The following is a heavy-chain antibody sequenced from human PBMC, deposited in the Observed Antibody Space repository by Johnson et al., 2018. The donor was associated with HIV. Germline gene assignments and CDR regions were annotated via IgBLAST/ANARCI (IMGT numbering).Heavy chain of an antibody. CDR2: IKQDGSEK. V-gene: IGHV3-7*02. D-gene: IGHD6-19*01. Sequence: MLLVESGGGLVQPGGSLRLSCAASGFTFSSYWMSWVRQAPGKGLEWVANIKQDGSEKYYVDSVKGRFTISRDNAKNSLYLQMNSLRAEDTAVYYCAKVRRGWSTGAFDIWGQGTMVTVSS. CDR1: GFTFSSYW. J-gene: IGHJ3*02. CDR3: AKVRRGWSTGAFDI.